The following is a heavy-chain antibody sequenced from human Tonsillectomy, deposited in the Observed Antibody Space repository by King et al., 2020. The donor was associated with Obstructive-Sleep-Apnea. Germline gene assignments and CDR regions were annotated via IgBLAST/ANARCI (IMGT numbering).Heavy chain of an antibody. J-gene: IGHJ4*02. CDR1: GFTFSSYA. Sequence: VQLVESGGGLVQPGGSLRLSCAASGFTFSSYAMSWVRQAPGKGLEWVSAISGSGGSTYYADSGKGRFTISRDNSKNTLYLQLNSLRAEDTAVYYCAKDIEMGIAAPVDYWGQGILVTVSS. D-gene: IGHD6-13*01. V-gene: IGHV3-23*04. CDR3: AKDIEMGIAAPVDY. CDR2: ISGSGGST.